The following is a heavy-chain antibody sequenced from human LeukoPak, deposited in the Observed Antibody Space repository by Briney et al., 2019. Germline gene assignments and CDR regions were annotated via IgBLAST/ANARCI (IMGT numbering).Heavy chain of an antibody. CDR2: IIPIFGTA. CDR3: ARGKIGQWLVRILDY. Sequence: PVKVSCKASGGTFSSYAISWVRQAPGQGLEWMGRIIPIFGTANYAQKFQGRVTITTDESTSTACMELSSLRSEDTAVHYCARGKIGQWLVRILDYWGQGTLVTVSS. CDR1: GGTFSSYA. V-gene: IGHV1-69*05. D-gene: IGHD6-19*01. J-gene: IGHJ4*02.